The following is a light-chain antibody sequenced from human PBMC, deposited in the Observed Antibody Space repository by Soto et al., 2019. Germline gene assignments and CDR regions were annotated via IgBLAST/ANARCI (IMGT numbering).Light chain of an antibody. V-gene: IGKV3-20*01. CDR2: GAS. Sequence: EIVLTHSPGTLSLSPWEIATLSCRASQSVSSSYLAWYQQKPGQAPRLLIYGASSRTAGIPDRFSGSGSGTDFILTITRLEPEDFAVYYCQQYGSSGTFGQGTKVDIK. CDR3: QQYGSSGT. CDR1: QSVSSSY. J-gene: IGKJ1*01.